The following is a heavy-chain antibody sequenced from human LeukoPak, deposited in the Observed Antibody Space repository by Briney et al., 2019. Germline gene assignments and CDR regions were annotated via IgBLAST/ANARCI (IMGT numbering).Heavy chain of an antibody. Sequence: GRSPRLSCAASGFTFDDYAMHSVPQAPGKGLEWVSSISSSSSYRSYADSVKGRFTISRDNAKNSLYLQMNSLRAKDTAVYYCATGRDCSGGSCYSVYWGQGTLVTVSS. J-gene: IGHJ4*02. CDR1: GFTFDDYA. D-gene: IGHD2-15*01. CDR2: ISSSSSYR. V-gene: IGHV3-21*01. CDR3: ATGRDCSGGSCYSVY.